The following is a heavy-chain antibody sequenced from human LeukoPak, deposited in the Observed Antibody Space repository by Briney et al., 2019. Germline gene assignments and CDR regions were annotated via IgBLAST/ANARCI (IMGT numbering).Heavy chain of an antibody. J-gene: IGHJ3*02. CDR1: GFSVRTYW. CDR2: ISSDGTIT. CDR3: VREDRILLGNDAFDI. V-gene: IGHV3-74*01. D-gene: IGHD2-8*01. Sequence: GGSLRLSCAASGFSVRTYWMSWVRQAPGKGLVRLSRISSDGTITSYADAVKGRFTLSRDSAKNTLYPQMNSLRGEDTAVYYCVREDRILLGNDAFDIWAKGQWSPSLQ.